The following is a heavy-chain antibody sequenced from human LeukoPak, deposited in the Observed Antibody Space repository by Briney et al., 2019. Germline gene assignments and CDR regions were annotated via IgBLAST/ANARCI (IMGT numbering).Heavy chain of an antibody. V-gene: IGHV3-48*03. CDR2: ISSSGSTT. J-gene: IGHJ2*01. CDR3: AKDLGEDRYFDL. D-gene: IGHD4-17*01. CDR1: GFTFSSYE. Sequence: GGSLRLSCAASGFTFSSYEMNWVRQAPGKGLEWVSYISSSGSTTYYADSVKGRFTISRDNSKNTLYLQMNSLRAEDTAVYYCAKDLGEDRYFDLWGRGTLVTVSS.